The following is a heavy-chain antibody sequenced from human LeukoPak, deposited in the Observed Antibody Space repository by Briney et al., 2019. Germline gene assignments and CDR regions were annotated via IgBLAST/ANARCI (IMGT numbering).Heavy chain of an antibody. V-gene: IGHV6-1*01. CDR3: ARAKYHYDGSGYSLFYY. J-gene: IGHJ4*02. Sequence: SQTLSLTSAISRDSVSSNSAAWNWIRQSPSRGLEWLGRTYYRSKWYNDYAVSVNTRITINPDTSKNQFSLQLNSVTPEDTAVYYCARAKYHYDGSGYSLFYYSGEGTLVTVSS. D-gene: IGHD3-22*01. CDR1: RDSVSSNSAA. CDR2: TYYRSKWYN.